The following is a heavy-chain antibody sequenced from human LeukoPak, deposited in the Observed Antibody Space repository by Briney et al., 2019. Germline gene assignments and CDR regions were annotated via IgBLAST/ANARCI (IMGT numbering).Heavy chain of an antibody. CDR3: GKAGRGGAITMVRGVKGDYYYMDV. CDR2: IIGSGGRT. V-gene: IGHV3-23*01. D-gene: IGHD3-10*01. J-gene: IGHJ6*03. CDR1: GFTFSSYG. Sequence: GGTLRLSCAASGFTFSSYGMSWVRQAPGKGLEWGSAIIGSGGRTYYADSVKGRFTISRDNSKNTLYLQMNSLRAEDTDIYYCGKAGRGGAITMVRGVKGDYYYMDVWGKGTTVTISS.